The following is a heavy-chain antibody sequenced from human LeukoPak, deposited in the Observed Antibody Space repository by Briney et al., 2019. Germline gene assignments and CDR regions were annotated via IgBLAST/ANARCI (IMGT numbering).Heavy chain of an antibody. CDR1: GYTFTGYY. Sequence: GASVKVSCKASGYTFTGYYMHWVRQAPGQGLEWMGRINPNSGGTNYAQKFQGRVTMTRDTSISTAYMELGRLRSDDTAVYYCARGGETPWAPLLYYYYYGMDVWGQGTTVTVSS. CDR3: ARGGETPWAPLLYYYYYGMDV. V-gene: IGHV1-2*06. J-gene: IGHJ6*02. CDR2: INPNSGGT. D-gene: IGHD1-26*01.